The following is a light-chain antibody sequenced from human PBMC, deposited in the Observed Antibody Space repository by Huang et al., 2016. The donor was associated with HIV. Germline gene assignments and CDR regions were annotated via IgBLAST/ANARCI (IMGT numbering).Light chain of an antibody. Sequence: ELVLTQSPATLSLSPGDRATLSCRASQSVGVYLAWYQQKPGHAPRLRIFEATNRANGIPDRFSGSGSGTDFTLTIDSQQPDDFAIYYCQQRTKWPPVLTFGGGTRVEIK. CDR2: EAT. V-gene: IGKV3-11*01. CDR3: QQRTKWPPVLT. CDR1: QSVGVY. J-gene: IGKJ4*01.